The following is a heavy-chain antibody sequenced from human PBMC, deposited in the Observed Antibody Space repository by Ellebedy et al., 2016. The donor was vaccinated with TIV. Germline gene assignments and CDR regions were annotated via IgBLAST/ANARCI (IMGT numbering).Heavy chain of an antibody. V-gene: IGHV3-9*02. Sequence: SLKISCAASGFTSDDYGLHWVRQAPGKGLEWVSGFSWNSDTIGYADSVKGRFTISRDNAKNSLYLQMKSLRVEDTALYYCAKATSGYPSFDIWGQGTMVTVSS. CDR3: AKATSGYPSFDI. CDR2: FSWNSDTI. CDR1: GFTSDDYG. J-gene: IGHJ3*02. D-gene: IGHD3-22*01.